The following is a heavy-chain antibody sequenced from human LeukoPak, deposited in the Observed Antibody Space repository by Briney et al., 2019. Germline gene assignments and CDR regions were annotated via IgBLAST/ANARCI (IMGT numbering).Heavy chain of an antibody. J-gene: IGHJ4*02. CDR3: ARAQDYYDSSGYPDY. Sequence: ASVKVSCKASGYTFTGYYMHWVRQAPGQGLEWMGWINPNSGGTNYAQEFQGRVTMTRDTSISTAYMELSRLRSDDTAVYYCARAQDYYDSSGYPDYWGQGTLVTVSS. D-gene: IGHD3-22*01. CDR2: INPNSGGT. CDR1: GYTFTGYY. V-gene: IGHV1-2*02.